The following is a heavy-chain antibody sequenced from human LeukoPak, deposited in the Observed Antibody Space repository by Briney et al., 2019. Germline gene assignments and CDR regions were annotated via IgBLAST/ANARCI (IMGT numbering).Heavy chain of an antibody. V-gene: IGHV4-59*12. Sequence: PSETLSLTCTVSGGSISSYYWSWIRQPPGKGLEWIGYIYYSGSTNYNPSLKSRVTISVDPSKNQFSLKLSSVTAADTAVYCCARGGTYYYDSSGYYAYWGQGTLVTVSS. CDR2: IYYSGST. CDR3: ARGGTYYYDSSGYYAY. J-gene: IGHJ4*02. D-gene: IGHD3-22*01. CDR1: GGSISSYY.